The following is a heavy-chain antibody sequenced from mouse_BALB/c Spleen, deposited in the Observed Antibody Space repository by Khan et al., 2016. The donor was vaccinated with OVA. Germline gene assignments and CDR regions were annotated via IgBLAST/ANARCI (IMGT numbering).Heavy chain of an antibody. J-gene: IGHJ1*01. CDR1: DYSITSDYA. CDR2: ISYSGST. V-gene: IGHV3-2*02. Sequence: EVQLQESGPGLVKPSQSLSLTCTVTDYSITSDYAWNWIRQFPGNKLEWLGYISYSGSTTYNPSLKSRISITRDTSKNQFFLQLNSVTTEDTATYYCARGLRRWYFDVWGAGTAVTVSS. CDR3: ARGLRRWYFDV.